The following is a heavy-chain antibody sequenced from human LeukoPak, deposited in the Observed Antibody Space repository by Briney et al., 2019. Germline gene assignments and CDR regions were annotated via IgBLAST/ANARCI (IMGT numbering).Heavy chain of an antibody. J-gene: IGHJ4*02. CDR3: ATDRITMVRGVIMKGGFDY. CDR2: FDPEDGET. CDR1: GYTLTELS. Sequence: ASVKVSCKVSGYTLTELSMHWVRQAPGKGLEWMGDFDPEDGETIYAQKFQGRVTMTEDTSTDTAYMELSSLRSKDTAVYYCATDRITMVRGVIMKGGFDYWGQGTLVTVSS. V-gene: IGHV1-24*01. D-gene: IGHD3-10*01.